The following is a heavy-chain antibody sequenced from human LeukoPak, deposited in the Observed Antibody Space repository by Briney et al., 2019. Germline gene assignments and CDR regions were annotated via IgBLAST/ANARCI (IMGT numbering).Heavy chain of an antibody. D-gene: IGHD3-10*02. CDR3: ARHPLKAYVSDWFDP. CDR2: ILYSGST. Sequence: SETLSLTCTVSGGSISSRSYYWGWLRQPPGKGLERIASILYSGSTYHNPSLKSRVTISVDTSKSQFSLKLSSVTAADTAVYFCARHPLKAYVSDWFDPWGQGTLVTVSS. CDR1: GGSISSRSYY. V-gene: IGHV4-39*01. J-gene: IGHJ5*02.